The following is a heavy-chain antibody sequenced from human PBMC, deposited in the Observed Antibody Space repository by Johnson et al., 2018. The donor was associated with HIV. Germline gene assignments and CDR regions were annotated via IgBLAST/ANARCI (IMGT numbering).Heavy chain of an antibody. D-gene: IGHD5-12*01. CDR3: ARDRPSKWLRSNDDAFDI. J-gene: IGHJ3*02. V-gene: IGHV3-53*01. Sequence: VQLVESGGGLIQPGGSLRLSCAASGFTVSSNYMSWVRQAPGKGLEWVSGIGVSGDSTYYADSVKGRFTISRDNSKNTLYLQMNSLRAEDTAVYYCARDRPSKWLRSNDDAFDIWGQGTMVTVSS. CDR1: GFTVSSNY. CDR2: IGVSGDST.